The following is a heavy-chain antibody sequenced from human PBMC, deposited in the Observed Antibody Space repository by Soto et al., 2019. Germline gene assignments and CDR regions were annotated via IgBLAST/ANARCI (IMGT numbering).Heavy chain of an antibody. CDR3: ARSPRRVDGKWFLDY. CDR1: GDSFTSSNW. CDR2: ILHTGHT. V-gene: IGHV4-4*02. D-gene: IGHD3-22*01. J-gene: IGHJ4*02. Sequence: QVQLQESGPGLVKPSGTLSLTCAVSGDSFTSSNWWTWVHQPPGKGLEWIGDILHTGHTDYSPSLKSRVTISVDTSNRQFSLSLTSVTAADTAVYYCARSPRRVDGKWFLDYWGQGTLVTVSS.